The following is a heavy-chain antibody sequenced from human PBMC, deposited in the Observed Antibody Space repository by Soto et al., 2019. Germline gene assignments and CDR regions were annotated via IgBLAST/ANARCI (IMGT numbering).Heavy chain of an antibody. Sequence: SETLSLTCTVSGGSISSGDYYWSWIRQPPGKGLEGIGYIYYSGSTYYNPSLKSRVTISVDTSKNQFSLKLSSVTAADTAVYSCASMEGVATINSDDAFDIWGQGTMVTVSS. V-gene: IGHV4-30-4*01. CDR1: GGSISSGDYY. D-gene: IGHD5-12*01. CDR2: IYYSGST. CDR3: ASMEGVATINSDDAFDI. J-gene: IGHJ3*02.